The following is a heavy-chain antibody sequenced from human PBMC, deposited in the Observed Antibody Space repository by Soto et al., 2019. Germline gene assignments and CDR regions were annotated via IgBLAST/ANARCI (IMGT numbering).Heavy chain of an antibody. D-gene: IGHD3-3*01. CDR2: ITHSGST. Sequence: SETLSLTCAVYGGSFSGYYWSWIRQPPGKGLEWIGEITHSGSTNYNPSLRSRVTISVDTSKNQFSLKLSSVTAADTAVYYCARGRGPRIFGVVMPYYDGMDGWGQGTTV. CDR1: GGSFSGYY. CDR3: ARGRGPRIFGVVMPYYDGMDG. J-gene: IGHJ6*02. V-gene: IGHV4-34*01.